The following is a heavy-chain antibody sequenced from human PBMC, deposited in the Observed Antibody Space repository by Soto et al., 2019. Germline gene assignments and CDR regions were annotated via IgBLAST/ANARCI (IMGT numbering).Heavy chain of an antibody. CDR3: ARDLIVDGPDNYAMDV. D-gene: IGHD3-22*01. CDR1: GGTFSSYA. V-gene: IGHV1-69*06. CDR2: IIPIFGTA. Sequence: GASVKVSCKASGGTFSSYAISWVRQAPGQGLEWMGGIIPIFGTANYAQKFQGRVTITADKSTSTAYMELSSLRSEDTAVYYCARDLIVDGPDNYAMDVRGQGTTVTVSS. J-gene: IGHJ6*02.